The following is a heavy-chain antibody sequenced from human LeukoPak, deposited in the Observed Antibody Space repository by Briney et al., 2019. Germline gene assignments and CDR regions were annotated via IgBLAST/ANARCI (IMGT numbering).Heavy chain of an antibody. CDR3: ARDRSLGSYYYGMDV. D-gene: IGHD3-10*01. J-gene: IGHJ6*02. Sequence: GGSLRLFCAASGFTFSSYGMHWVRQAPGKGLEWVAVIWYDGSNKYYADSVKGRFTISRDNSKNTLYLQMNSLRAEDTAVYYCARDRSLGSYYYGMDVWGQGTTVTVSS. V-gene: IGHV3-33*01. CDR2: IWYDGSNK. CDR1: GFTFSSYG.